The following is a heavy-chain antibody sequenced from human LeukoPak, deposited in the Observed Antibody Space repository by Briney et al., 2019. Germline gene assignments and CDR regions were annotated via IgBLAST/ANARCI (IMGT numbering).Heavy chain of an antibody. Sequence: PGGSLRLSCAASGFTFSSYGMHWVRQAPGKGLEWVAFIRYDGSNKYYADSVKGRFTISRDNSKNTLYLQMNSLRAEDTAVYYCARVLGYCSSTSCDDAFDIWGQGTMVTVSS. CDR1: GFTFSSYG. D-gene: IGHD2-2*01. V-gene: IGHV3-30*02. CDR3: ARVLGYCSSTSCDDAFDI. J-gene: IGHJ3*02. CDR2: IRYDGSNK.